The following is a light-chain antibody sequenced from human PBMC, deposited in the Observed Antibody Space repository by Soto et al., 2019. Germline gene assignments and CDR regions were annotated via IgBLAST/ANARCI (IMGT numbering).Light chain of an antibody. Sequence: VLTQSPGTLSLSPGEGATLSCRASQRVASDFAWYFQKPGQPPRLLIYDAPIRATGIPDRISGSGSERDFTLTISRLEPEDAAVYYCQQYLNSPRTFGQGTKVDIK. V-gene: IGKV3-20*01. CDR3: QQYLNSPRT. J-gene: IGKJ1*01. CDR1: QRVASD. CDR2: DAP.